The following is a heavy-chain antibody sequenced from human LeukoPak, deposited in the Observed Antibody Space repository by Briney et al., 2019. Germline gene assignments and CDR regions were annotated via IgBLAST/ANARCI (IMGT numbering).Heavy chain of an antibody. CDR3: ARELRPRVGAIMPFDY. CDR2: ISTYNGNT. Sequence: ASVKVSCKASGYTFTSYGITWVRQAPGQGLEWMGWISTYNGNTDYAQKVQGRVTMTTDTSTSTAYMELRSLRSDDTAAYYCARELRPRVGAIMPFDYWGQGTLVTVSS. V-gene: IGHV1-18*01. J-gene: IGHJ4*02. D-gene: IGHD1-26*01. CDR1: GYTFTSYG.